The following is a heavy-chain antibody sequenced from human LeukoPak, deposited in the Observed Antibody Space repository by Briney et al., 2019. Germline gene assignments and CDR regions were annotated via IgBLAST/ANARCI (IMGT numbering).Heavy chain of an antibody. D-gene: IGHD4-11*01. CDR1: VYSFTDYY. J-gene: IGHJ4*02. CDR3: ARDRDYSNTERGFDY. CDR2: INPNSGET. V-gene: IGHV1-2*02. Sequence: ASETVSCKPSVYSFTDYYIHWVRQAPAQGLDWMGWINPNSGETNSAQKFQGRVTMTGDTSISTAYMELRRVTSDDTAVYYCARDRDYSNTERGFDYWGQGTLVTVSS.